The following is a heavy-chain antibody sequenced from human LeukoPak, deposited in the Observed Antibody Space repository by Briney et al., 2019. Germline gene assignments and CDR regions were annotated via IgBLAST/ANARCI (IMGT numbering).Heavy chain of an antibody. CDR2: ISYDGSNK. CDR1: GFTFSSYG. D-gene: IGHD6-13*01. Sequence: PGGSLRLSCAASGFTFSSYGMHWVRQAPGKGLEWVAVISYDGSNKYYADSVKGRFTISRDNSKNTLYLQMNSLRAEDTAVYYCAKAVRGSSSLFGYWGQGTLVTVSS. CDR3: AKAVRGSSSLFGY. V-gene: IGHV3-30*18. J-gene: IGHJ4*02.